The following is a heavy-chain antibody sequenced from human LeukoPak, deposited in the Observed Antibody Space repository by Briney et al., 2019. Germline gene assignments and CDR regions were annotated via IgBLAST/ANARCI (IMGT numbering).Heavy chain of an antibody. CDR3: ARGPSKYYFDY. J-gene: IGHJ4*02. CDR2: ISSNSGTI. V-gene: IGHV3-48*04. Sequence: GGSLRLSCAASGFTFSSYSMNWVRQAPGRGLEWVSYISSNSGTINYADSVKGRFTISRDNAKNSLYLQMDSLRAEDTAVYYCARGPSKYYFDYWGQGTLVTVSS. CDR1: GFTFSSYS.